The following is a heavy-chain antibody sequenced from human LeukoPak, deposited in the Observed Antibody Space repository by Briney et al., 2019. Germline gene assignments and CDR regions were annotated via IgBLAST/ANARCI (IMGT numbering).Heavy chain of an antibody. CDR2: INHSGST. J-gene: IGHJ4*02. D-gene: IGHD3-22*01. CDR1: GGSFSGYY. Sequence: PSETLSLTCAVYGGSFSGYYWSWIRQPPGKGLEWIGEINHSGSTNYNPSLKSRVTISVDTSKNQFSLKLGSVTAADTAVYYCAREQHYYDSSGYLGYWGQGTLVTVSS. CDR3: AREQHYYDSSGYLGY. V-gene: IGHV4-34*01.